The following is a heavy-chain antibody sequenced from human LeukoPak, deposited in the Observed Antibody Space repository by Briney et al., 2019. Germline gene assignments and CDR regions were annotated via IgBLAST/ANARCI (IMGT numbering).Heavy chain of an antibody. Sequence: PGGSLRLSCAASGFTFSSYAMSWVRQAPGKGLEWVSAISGSGGSTYYADSVKGRFTISRDNSKNTLYLQMNSLRAEDTAVYYCAEDSLVVVVAAIGIIDYWGQGTLVTVSS. D-gene: IGHD2-15*01. CDR1: GFTFSSYA. V-gene: IGHV3-23*01. J-gene: IGHJ4*02. CDR2: ISGSGGST. CDR3: AEDSLVVVVAAIGIIDY.